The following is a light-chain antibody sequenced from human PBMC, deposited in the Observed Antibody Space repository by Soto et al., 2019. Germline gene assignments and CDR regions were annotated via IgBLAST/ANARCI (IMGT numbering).Light chain of an antibody. CDR1: QGISSY. Sequence: DIQLTQSPSFLSASVGDRVTITCRASQGISSYLARYQQKPGKAPKLLIYAASTLQSGVPLRFSGSGSGTSFTLTISSLQPEDFATYYCQQLLSYPITFGQGTRLEIK. J-gene: IGKJ5*01. CDR3: QQLLSYPIT. V-gene: IGKV1-9*01. CDR2: AAS.